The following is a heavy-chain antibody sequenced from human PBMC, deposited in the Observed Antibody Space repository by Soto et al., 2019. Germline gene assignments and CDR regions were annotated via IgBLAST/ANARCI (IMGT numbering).Heavy chain of an antibody. Sequence: PWGSLRLACAASGFTFSSHAMSWVRQAPGKGLEWVSAISGSGDSTYYADSVKGRFTISRDNSKNTLYLQMNSLRAEDTAVYYCAKAPYYDILTGYYPSRLFDYWGQGTLVTVSS. J-gene: IGHJ4*02. CDR1: GFTFSSHA. D-gene: IGHD3-9*01. CDR2: ISGSGDST. V-gene: IGHV3-23*01. CDR3: AKAPYYDILTGYYPSRLFDY.